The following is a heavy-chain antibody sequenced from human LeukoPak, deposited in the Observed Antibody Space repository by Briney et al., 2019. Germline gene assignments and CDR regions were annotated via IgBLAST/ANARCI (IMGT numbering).Heavy chain of an antibody. D-gene: IGHD3-10*01. CDR1: GFTFSDYY. CDR2: ISSSGSTI. V-gene: IGHV3-11*01. Sequence: GGSLRLSCAASGFTFSDYYMSWIRQAPGKGLEWVSYISSSGSTIYYADSVKGRFTISRDNAKNSLCLQMNSLRAEDTAVYYCARDQGFGEFTYYYGMDVWGQGTTVTVSS. CDR3: ARDQGFGEFTYYYGMDV. J-gene: IGHJ6*02.